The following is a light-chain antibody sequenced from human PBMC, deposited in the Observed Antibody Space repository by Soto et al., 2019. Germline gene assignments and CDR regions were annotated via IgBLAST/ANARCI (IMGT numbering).Light chain of an antibody. CDR1: QGVSSW. V-gene: IGKV1-12*01. CDR2: AAS. CDR3: QQANSFPLT. Sequence: DIHMTQSPSSVSASVGERDTITCRASQGVSSWLALYQQKPGRAPKLLIYAASRLQSGVPSRFSGSGSGTDFTLTISSLQPDDFATYFCQQANSFPLTFGPGTKVDIK. J-gene: IGKJ3*01.